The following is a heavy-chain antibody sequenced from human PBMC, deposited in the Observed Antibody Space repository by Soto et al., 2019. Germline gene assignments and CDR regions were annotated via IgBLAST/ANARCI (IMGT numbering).Heavy chain of an antibody. Sequence: QVQLVQSGAEVKKPGSSVTVSCKASGGTFSSYTISWVRQAPGQGLEWMGGIIPIFGTANYAQKFQGRVTITADESTSTAYLEFSSLRSEDTAVYDCARGNHRWLQLWYFDLWGRGTLVTVSS. J-gene: IGHJ2*01. D-gene: IGHD5-12*01. CDR3: ARGNHRWLQLWYFDL. CDR2: IIPIFGTA. V-gene: IGHV1-69*12. CDR1: GGTFSSYT.